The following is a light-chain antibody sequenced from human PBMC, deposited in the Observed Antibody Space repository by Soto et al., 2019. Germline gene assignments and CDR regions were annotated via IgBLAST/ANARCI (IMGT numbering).Light chain of an antibody. Sequence: QSVLTQPPSASGPPGQRVTIFCSGSSSNIGSNYVYWYQQLPGTAPKLLIYRNNQRPSGVPARFSGSKSGTSASLAISGLRSEDEADYYSAAWDDSLSGYWVFGVGTKLTVL. CDR2: RNN. V-gene: IGLV1-47*01. CDR1: SSNIGSNY. J-gene: IGLJ3*02. CDR3: AAWDDSLSGYWV.